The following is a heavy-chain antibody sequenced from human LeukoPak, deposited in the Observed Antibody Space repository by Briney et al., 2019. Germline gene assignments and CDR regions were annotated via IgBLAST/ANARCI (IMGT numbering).Heavy chain of an antibody. D-gene: IGHD3-9*01. V-gene: IGHV3-23*01. CDR2: ISAGGGST. Sequence: GGSLRLSCAASGFTFSGYWMHWVRQAPGKGLEWVSVISAGGGSTYYADSVKGRFTISRDNPKSTLYLQMNSLRAEDTAVYYCAKFPPYDILTGYYSGYYFHYWGQGPWSPSPQ. CDR1: GFTFSGYW. CDR3: AKFPPYDILTGYYSGYYFHY. J-gene: IGHJ4*02.